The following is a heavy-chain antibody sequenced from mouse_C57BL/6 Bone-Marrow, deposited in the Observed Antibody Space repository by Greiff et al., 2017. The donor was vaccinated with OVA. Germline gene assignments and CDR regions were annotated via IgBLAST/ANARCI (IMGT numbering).Heavy chain of an antibody. CDR2: IYPRSGNT. Sequence: QVQLKQSGAELARPGASVKLSCKASGYTFTSYGISWVKQSTGQGLEWIGEIYPRSGNTYYNEKFKGKATLTADKSSSTAYMELRSLTSEDSAVYFCAKENYYGSSYDYAMDYWGQGTSVTVSS. CDR3: AKENYYGSSYDYAMDY. V-gene: IGHV1-81*01. D-gene: IGHD1-1*01. CDR1: GYTFTSYG. J-gene: IGHJ4*01.